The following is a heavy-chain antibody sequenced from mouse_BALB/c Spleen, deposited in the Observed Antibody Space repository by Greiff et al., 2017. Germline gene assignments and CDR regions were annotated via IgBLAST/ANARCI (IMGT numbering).Heavy chain of an antibody. CDR2: INPSTGYT. V-gene: IGHV1-7*01. CDR1: GYTFTSYW. CDR3: AREGYGNYD. J-gene: IGHJ2*01. Sequence: QVHVKQSGAELAKPGASVKMSCKASGYTFTSYWMHWVKQRPGQGLEWIGYINPSTGYTEYNQKFKDKATLTADKSSSTAYMQLSSLTSEDSAVYYCAREGYGNYDWGQGTTLTVSS. D-gene: IGHD2-10*02.